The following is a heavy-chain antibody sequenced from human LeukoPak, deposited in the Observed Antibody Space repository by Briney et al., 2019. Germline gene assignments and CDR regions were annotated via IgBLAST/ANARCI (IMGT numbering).Heavy chain of an antibody. J-gene: IGHJ4*02. V-gene: IGHV3-20*04. CDR1: GFTFDEYG. Sequence: GGSLRLSCAASGFTFDEYGMSWVRQAPGKGLEWVSGINWNGGSTGYADSVKGRFTISRDNTKKSLYLQMTSLRAEDTAVYYCARTGITVAPPFDYWGQGTLVTVSS. D-gene: IGHD4-23*01. CDR2: INWNGGST. CDR3: ARTGITVAPPFDY.